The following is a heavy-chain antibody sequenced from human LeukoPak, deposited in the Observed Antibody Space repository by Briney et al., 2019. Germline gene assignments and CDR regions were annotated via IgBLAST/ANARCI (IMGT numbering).Heavy chain of an antibody. CDR2: IYYSGST. CDR1: GGSIRSYY. V-gene: IGHV4-59*01. J-gene: IGHJ4*02. CDR3: AGGTPYDFWSGYYPGFDY. Sequence: SETLSLTCTVSGGSIRSYYWSWIRQPPGKGLEWIGYIYYSGSTNYNPSLKSRVTISVDTSKNQFSLKLSSVTAADTAVYYCAGGTPYDFWSGYYPGFDYWGQGTLVTVSS. D-gene: IGHD3-3*01.